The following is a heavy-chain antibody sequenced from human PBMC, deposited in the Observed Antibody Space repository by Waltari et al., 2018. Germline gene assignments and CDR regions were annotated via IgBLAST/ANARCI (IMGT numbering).Heavy chain of an antibody. Sequence: QLQLQESGPGLVKPSETLSLTFTVSGGSISSSSYYWGWIRQPPGKGLEWIGSIYYSGSTYYNPPLKSRVTISVDTSKNQFSLKLSSVTAADTAVYYCARHSIRSGYDWAYYYYGMDVWGQGTTVTVSS. CDR3: ARHSIRSGYDWAYYYYGMDV. V-gene: IGHV4-39*01. D-gene: IGHD5-12*01. J-gene: IGHJ6*02. CDR2: IYYSGST. CDR1: GGSISSSSYY.